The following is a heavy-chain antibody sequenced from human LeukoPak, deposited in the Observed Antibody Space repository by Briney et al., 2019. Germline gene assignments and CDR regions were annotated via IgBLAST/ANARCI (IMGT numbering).Heavy chain of an antibody. CDR2: IPYDGSNK. V-gene: IGHV3-30*03. D-gene: IGHD6-19*01. J-gene: IGHJ3*02. Sequence: GGSLRLSCAASGFTFSSYGMHWVRQAPGKGLEWVAVIPYDGSNKYYADSVKGRFTISRDNSKNTVYLQMNSLRAEDTAVYYCARDRRSSGWYNPDAFDIWGQGTMVTVSS. CDR3: ARDRRSSGWYNPDAFDI. CDR1: GFTFSSYG.